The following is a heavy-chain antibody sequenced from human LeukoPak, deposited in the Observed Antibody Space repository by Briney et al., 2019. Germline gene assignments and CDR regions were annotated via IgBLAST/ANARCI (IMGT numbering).Heavy chain of an antibody. CDR3: ASTGNYYFHY. CDR1: EFTVSSNY. CDR2: IYSCGST. D-gene: IGHD1-14*01. Sequence: RGGSLILPCAASEFTVSSNYMNWVGHAPGEGVEWVSVIYSCGSTYYADAVKGRFTISRDNSKNTLYLQMNSLRAEDTAVYYCASTGNYYFHYWGQGTLVTVSS. J-gene: IGHJ4*02. V-gene: IGHV3-53*01.